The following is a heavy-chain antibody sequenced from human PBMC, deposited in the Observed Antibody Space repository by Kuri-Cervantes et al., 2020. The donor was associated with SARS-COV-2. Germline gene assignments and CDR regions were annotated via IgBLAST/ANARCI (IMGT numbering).Heavy chain of an antibody. Sequence: GESLKISCAASGFTFSSYDMHWVRQATGKGLEWVSAIGTAGDPYYPGSVKGRFTISRDNAKNSLYLQMNSLRAEDTAVYYCARDMGDVDYSNPPRVFDYWGQGTLVTVSS. CDR3: ARDMGDVDYSNPPRVFDY. D-gene: IGHD4-11*01. CDR1: GFTFSSYD. J-gene: IGHJ4*02. CDR2: IGTAGDP. V-gene: IGHV3-13*05.